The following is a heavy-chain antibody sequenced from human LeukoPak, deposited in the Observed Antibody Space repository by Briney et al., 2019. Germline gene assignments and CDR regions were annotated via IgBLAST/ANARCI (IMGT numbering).Heavy chain of an antibody. J-gene: IGHJ5*02. CDR3: ARHGHSILNWFDP. CDR2: IYTSGST. D-gene: IGHD3-3*01. CDR1: GGSISSGSYY. Sequence: TSETLSLTCTVSGGSISSGSYYWSWIRQPAGKGLEWIGRIYTSGSTNYNPSLKSRVTISVDTSKNQISLKLSSVTAADTAVYYCARHGHSILNWFDPWGQGTLVTVSS. V-gene: IGHV4-61*02.